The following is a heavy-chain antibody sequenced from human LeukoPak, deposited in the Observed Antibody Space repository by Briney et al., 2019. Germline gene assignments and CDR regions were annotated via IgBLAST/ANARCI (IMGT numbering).Heavy chain of an antibody. CDR2: ISSSSSTI. J-gene: IGHJ4*02. Sequence: GGSLRLSCAASGFTFSSYSMNWVRQAPGKGLEWVSYISSSSSTIYYADSVKGRFTISRDNAKNSLYLQMNSLRAEDTAVYYCASGVGGYLSAPGLDYWGQGTLVTVSS. CDR3: ASGVGGYLSAPGLDY. V-gene: IGHV3-48*01. CDR1: GFTFSSYS. D-gene: IGHD6-25*01.